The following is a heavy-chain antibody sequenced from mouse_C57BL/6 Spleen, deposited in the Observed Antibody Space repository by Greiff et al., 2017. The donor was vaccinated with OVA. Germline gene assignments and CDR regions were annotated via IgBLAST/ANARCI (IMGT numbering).Heavy chain of an antibody. Sequence: DVHLVESGGDLVKPGGSLKLSCAASGFTFSSYGMSWVRQTPDKRLEWVATISSGGSYTYYPDSVKGRFTISRDNAKNTLYLQMSSLKSEDTAMYYCARQEVGYAMDYWGQGTSVTVSS. CDR1: GFTFSSYG. J-gene: IGHJ4*01. V-gene: IGHV5-6*01. CDR3: ARQEVGYAMDY. D-gene: IGHD1-1*02. CDR2: ISSGGSYT.